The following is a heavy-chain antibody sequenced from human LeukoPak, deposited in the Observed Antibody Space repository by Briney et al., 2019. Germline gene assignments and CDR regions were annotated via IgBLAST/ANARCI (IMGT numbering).Heavy chain of an antibody. CDR3: ARSSDYGDYD. V-gene: IGHV4-31*03. Sequence: SETLSLTCTVSGGSVSSGGYYWIWIRQHPGEGLEWLGYIYYSGRTYYNPSLKSRITISLDTSENRFSLNLTSVSAADTAFYYCARSSDYGDYDWGQGTLVTVSS. J-gene: IGHJ4*02. D-gene: IGHD4-17*01. CDR1: GGSVSSGGYY. CDR2: IYYSGRT.